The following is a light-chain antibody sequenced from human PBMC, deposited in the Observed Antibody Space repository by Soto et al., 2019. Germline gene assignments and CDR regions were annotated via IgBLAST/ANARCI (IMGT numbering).Light chain of an antibody. CDR2: SNN. Sequence: QSVLTQPPSASGTPGQRVTISCSGSSSNIGSNAVNWYQQLPGTAPKLLIYSNNQRPSRVPDRFSGSKSGTSASLAISGLQSEDEADYYCAAWDGALSSVLFGGGTKLTVL. J-gene: IGLJ2*01. CDR1: SSNIGSNA. V-gene: IGLV1-44*01. CDR3: AAWDGALSSVL.